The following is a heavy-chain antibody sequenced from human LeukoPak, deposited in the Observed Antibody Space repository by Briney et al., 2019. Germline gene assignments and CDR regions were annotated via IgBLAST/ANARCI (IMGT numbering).Heavy chain of an antibody. CDR3: ARDDFSYSSSSAPGYYYGMDV. V-gene: IGHV6-1*01. Sequence: SQTLSLTCAISGDSVSSNSAARNWIRQSPSRGLEWLGRTYYRSKWYNDYAVSVKSRITINPDTSKNQFSLQLNSVTPEDTAVYYCARDDFSYSSSSAPGYYYGMDVWGQGTTVTVSS. J-gene: IGHJ6*02. D-gene: IGHD6-6*01. CDR1: GDSVSSNSAA. CDR2: TYYRSKWYN.